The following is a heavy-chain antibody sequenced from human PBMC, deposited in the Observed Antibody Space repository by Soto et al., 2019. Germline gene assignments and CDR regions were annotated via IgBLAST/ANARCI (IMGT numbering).Heavy chain of an antibody. Sequence: GGSLRLSCAASGFAFNIYAIHWVRQAPGKGLEWVAVISHDGTNRYYTDSVRGRFTISRDNSKNTVYLEMDSLRADDTAVYYCARSSGVTTPDFDYWGQGTMVSFSS. V-gene: IGHV3-30-3*01. CDR2: ISHDGTNR. D-gene: IGHD4-17*01. CDR1: GFAFNIYA. J-gene: IGHJ4*02. CDR3: ARSSGVTTPDFDY.